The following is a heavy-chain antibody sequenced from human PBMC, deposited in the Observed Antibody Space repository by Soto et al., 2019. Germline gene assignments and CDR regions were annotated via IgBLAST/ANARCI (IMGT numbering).Heavy chain of an antibody. V-gene: IGHV3-15*07. J-gene: IGHJ1*01. CDR2: IKSKTDGGTT. CDR3: TIETLRYFDWLYFQH. Sequence: EVQLVESGGGLVKPGGSLRLSCAASGFTFSNAWMNWVRQAPGKGLEWVGRIKSKTDGGTTDYAAPVKGRFTISRDDSKNTLYLQMNSLKTEDTAMYYCTIETLRYFDWLYFQHWGQGTLVTVSS. D-gene: IGHD3-9*01. CDR1: GFTFSNAW.